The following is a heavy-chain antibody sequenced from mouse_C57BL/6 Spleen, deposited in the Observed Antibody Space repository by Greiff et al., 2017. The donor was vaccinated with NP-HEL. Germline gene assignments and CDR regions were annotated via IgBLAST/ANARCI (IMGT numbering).Heavy chain of an antibody. Sequence: EVQLQQSGAELVRPGASVKLSCTASGFNIKDDYMHWVKQRPEQGLEWIGWIDPENGDTEYASKFQGKATITADTSSNTAYLQLSSLTSEDTAVYYCTTRGLRREAWFAYWGQGTLVTVSA. CDR3: TTRGLRREAWFAY. CDR2: IDPENGDT. J-gene: IGHJ3*01. V-gene: IGHV14-4*01. CDR1: GFNIKDDY. D-gene: IGHD2-4*01.